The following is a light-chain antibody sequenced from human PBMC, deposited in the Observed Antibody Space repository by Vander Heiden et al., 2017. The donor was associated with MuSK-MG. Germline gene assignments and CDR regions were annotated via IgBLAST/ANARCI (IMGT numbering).Light chain of an antibody. CDR2: NDN. J-gene: IGLJ3*02. CDR3: AVWDDSLSGWV. CDR1: SSNIGSHY. V-gene: IGLV1-47*02. Sequence: QSGLTQPPSASGTPGQRVPISCSGSSSNIGSHYVCWYQHLPGTAPKPLIYNDNQRPSGVPDRFSGSKSGTSASLAISGLRSEDEADYYCAVWDDSLSGWVFGGGTKLTVL.